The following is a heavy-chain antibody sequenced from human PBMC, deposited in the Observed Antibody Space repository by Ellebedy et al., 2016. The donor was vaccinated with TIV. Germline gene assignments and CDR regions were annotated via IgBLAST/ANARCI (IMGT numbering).Heavy chain of an antibody. CDR3: ARGKAAVTIFGVVIKNESRPNWFDP. Sequence: MPGGSLRLSCAVYGGSFSGYYWTWIRQPPGKGLEWIGEINHSGSTNYNPSLKSRVTISVDTSKNQLSLKLSSVHAADTAVYYCARGKAAVTIFGVVIKNESRPNWFDPWGQGTLVTVSS. CDR2: INHSGST. J-gene: IGHJ5*02. D-gene: IGHD3-3*01. V-gene: IGHV4-34*01. CDR1: GGSFSGYY.